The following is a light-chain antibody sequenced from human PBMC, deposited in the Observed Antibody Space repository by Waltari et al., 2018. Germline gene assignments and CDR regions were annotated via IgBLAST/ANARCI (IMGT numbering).Light chain of an antibody. J-gene: IGKJ3*01. Sequence: DIVMTQSPDSLAVSLGERATINCKSSQSVLYSSNNKNYLAWYQQKPGQRPKLLIYWASTRESGVPDRFSGSGSGTDFTLTISSLQAEDVAVYYCQQYYSTPFTFAPGTKVDIK. V-gene: IGKV4-1*01. CDR2: WAS. CDR3: QQYYSTPFT. CDR1: QSVLYSSNNKNY.